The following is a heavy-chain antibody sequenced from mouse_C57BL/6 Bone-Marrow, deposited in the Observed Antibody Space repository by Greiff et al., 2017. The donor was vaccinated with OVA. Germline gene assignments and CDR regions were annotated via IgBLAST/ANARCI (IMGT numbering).Heavy chain of an antibody. Sequence: VQLQQSGPGLVQPSQSLSITCTVSGFSLTSYGVHWVRQSPGKGLEWLGVIWSGGSTDYNAAFISRLSISKDNSKSQVSFKMNSLQADDTAIYYCAQGGLGRAMDYWGQGTSVTVSS. CDR3: AQGGLGRAMDY. CDR1: GFSLTSYG. J-gene: IGHJ4*01. D-gene: IGHD4-1*01. CDR2: IWSGGST. V-gene: IGHV2-2*01.